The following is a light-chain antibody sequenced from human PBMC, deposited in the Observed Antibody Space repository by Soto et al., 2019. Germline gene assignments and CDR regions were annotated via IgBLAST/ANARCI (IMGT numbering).Light chain of an antibody. CDR1: QSVSSNY. J-gene: IGKJ1*01. CDR2: GAF. CDR3: QQYGSSGT. Sequence: EIVLTQSPGTLSLSPGERATLSCRASQSVSSNYLAWYQQKPGQAPRLVIYGAFNRATGIPARFSGSGSGTDFTLTISRLEPEDFAVYYCQQYGSSGTFGQGTKVDIK. V-gene: IGKV3-20*01.